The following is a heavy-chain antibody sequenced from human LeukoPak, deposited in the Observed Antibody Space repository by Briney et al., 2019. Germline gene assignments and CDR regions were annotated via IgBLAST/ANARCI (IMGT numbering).Heavy chain of an antibody. CDR1: GFTFDDYA. CDR2: ISWNSGSI. CDR3: ARVRPNWYFDL. J-gene: IGHJ2*01. Sequence: GRSLRLSCAASGFTFDDYAMHWVRQAPGKGLEWVSGISWNSGSIGYADSVKGRFTISRDNAKNSLYLQMNSLRAEDTAVYYCARVRPNWYFDLWGRGTLVTVSS. V-gene: IGHV3-9*01.